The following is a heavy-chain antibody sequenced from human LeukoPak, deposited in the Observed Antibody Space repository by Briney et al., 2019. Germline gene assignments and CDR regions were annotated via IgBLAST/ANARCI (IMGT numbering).Heavy chain of an antibody. V-gene: IGHV4-31*03. D-gene: IGHD6-13*01. CDR3: ASGEVAAAGLDY. Sequence: PSETLSLTCTVSGGSISSGGYYWSWIRQHPGKGLEWIGYIYYSGSTYYNPSLKSRVTISVDTSKNQFSLKLSSVTAADTAVYYCASGEVAAAGLDYWGQGTLVTVSS. CDR1: GGSISSGGYY. J-gene: IGHJ4*02. CDR2: IYYSGST.